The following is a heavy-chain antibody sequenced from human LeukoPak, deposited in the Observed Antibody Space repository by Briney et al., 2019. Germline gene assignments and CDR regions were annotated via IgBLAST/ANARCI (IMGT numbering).Heavy chain of an antibody. J-gene: IGHJ4*02. CDR3: ARAGYVWGSYRYTVHGYYFDY. Sequence: SETLSLTCTVSGGSISSGGYYWSWIRQHPGKGLEWIGYIYYSGSTYYNPSLESRVTISVDTSKNQFSLKLSSVTAADTAVYYCARAGYVWGSYRYTVHGYYFDYWGQGTLVTVSS. D-gene: IGHD3-16*02. CDR1: GGSISSGGYY. V-gene: IGHV4-31*03. CDR2: IYYSGST.